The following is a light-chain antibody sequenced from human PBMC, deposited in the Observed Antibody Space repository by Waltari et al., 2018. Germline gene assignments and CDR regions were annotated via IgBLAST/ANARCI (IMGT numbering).Light chain of an antibody. V-gene: IGLV2-23*02. CDR3: CSSASSGGI. CDR2: EVT. Sequence: QSALTQPASVSGSPGQSITISCTGTSSDVGSYNLVSWYQQHPGKAPKLIIYEVTKRPSGVSNRFSASKSGNTASLTSSGLQAEDEADYYCCSSASSGGIIGGGTKLTVL. J-gene: IGLJ2*01. CDR1: SSDVGSYNL.